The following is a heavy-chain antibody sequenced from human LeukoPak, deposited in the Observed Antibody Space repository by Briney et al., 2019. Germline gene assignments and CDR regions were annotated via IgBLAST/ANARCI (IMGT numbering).Heavy chain of an antibody. V-gene: IGHV3-48*04. Sequence: GGSLRLSCAASGITFSRFSMNWVRQAPGKALELVAYISSRSSTIYYADSVKGRFTVSRDNAKNSLYLQMNSLRAEDTAVYYCALGWYAIDHWGQGTLVTVSS. CDR2: ISSRSSTI. J-gene: IGHJ4*02. CDR1: GITFSRFS. CDR3: ALGWYAIDH. D-gene: IGHD6-19*01.